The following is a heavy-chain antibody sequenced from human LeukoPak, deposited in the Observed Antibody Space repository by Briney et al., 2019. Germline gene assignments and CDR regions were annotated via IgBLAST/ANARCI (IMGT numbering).Heavy chain of an antibody. Sequence: ASVKVSCMASGYTFTTYYMHWVRQPPGQGLEGMGLINPTRGSATYAQKFRDRVTMTRDTSTSTVYMELSGLTSEDTAVYYCARESHNVAWHLGGYWGQGTLVTVSS. CDR1: GYTFTTYY. D-gene: IGHD3-22*01. J-gene: IGHJ4*02. CDR2: INPTRGSA. V-gene: IGHV1-46*01. CDR3: ARESHNVAWHLGGY.